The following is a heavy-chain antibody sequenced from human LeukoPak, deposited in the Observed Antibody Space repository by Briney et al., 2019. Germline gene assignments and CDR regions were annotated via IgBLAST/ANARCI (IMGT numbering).Heavy chain of an antibody. Sequence: WGSLRLSCAASGFTFSGYSRKWVGQAPGKGLEWVSSISSSSSNIYYADSGRGRFTISRDNATNYLYLRMYRLRDPDTDLYYGASGYLFGYWGQGTLVTVSS. CDR2: ISSSSSNI. D-gene: IGHD3-16*01. CDR3: ASGYLFGY. V-gene: IGHV3-21*01. CDR1: GFTFSGYS. J-gene: IGHJ4*02.